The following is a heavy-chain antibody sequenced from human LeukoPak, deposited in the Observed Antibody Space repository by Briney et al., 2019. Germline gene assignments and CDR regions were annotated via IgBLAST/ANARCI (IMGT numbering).Heavy chain of an antibody. D-gene: IGHD3-10*01. CDR2: IYTSGST. CDR1: GGSISSYY. CDR3: ARGSKRLFRAPTDAFDI. V-gene: IGHV4-4*07. J-gene: IGHJ3*02. Sequence: PSETLSLTCTVSGGSISSYYWSWIRQPAGKGLEWLGRIYTSGSTNYNPSLKSRVTMSVDTSKNQFSLKLSSVTAADTAVYYCARGSKRLFRAPTDAFDIWGQGTMVTVSS.